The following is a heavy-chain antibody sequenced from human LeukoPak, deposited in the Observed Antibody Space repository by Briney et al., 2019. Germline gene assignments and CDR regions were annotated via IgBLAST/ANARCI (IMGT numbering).Heavy chain of an antibody. D-gene: IGHD6-19*01. CDR1: GFTFRSHE. CDR3: ARASYNSDWYFDQ. J-gene: IGHJ4*02. CDR2: ISTSGSII. Sequence: PGGSLRLSCAVSGFTFRSHEMSWVRQAPGKGREWISYISTSGSIIYYADSVKGRFTISRDNARNSLFLQMGSLKVEDTAVYYCARASYNSDWYFDQWGQGTLVTVSS. V-gene: IGHV3-48*03.